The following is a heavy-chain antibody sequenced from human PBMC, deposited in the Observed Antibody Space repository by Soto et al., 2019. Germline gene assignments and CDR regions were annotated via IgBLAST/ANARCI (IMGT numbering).Heavy chain of an antibody. J-gene: IGHJ6*02. D-gene: IGHD6-25*01. Sequence: QVQLVQSGAEVKKPGASLKVSCKASGYTFTSYDINWVRQATGQGLEWMGWMNPNSGNTGYAQKFQGRVTMTRNTSISTAYMELSSLRSEDTAVYYCARVRLPYYYYGMDVWGQGTTVTVSS. CDR1: GYTFTSYD. V-gene: IGHV1-8*01. CDR2: MNPNSGNT. CDR3: ARVRLPYYYYGMDV.